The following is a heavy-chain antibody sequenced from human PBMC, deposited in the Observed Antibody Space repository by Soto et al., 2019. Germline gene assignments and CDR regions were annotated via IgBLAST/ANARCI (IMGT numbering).Heavy chain of an antibody. D-gene: IGHD1-26*01. J-gene: IGHJ4*02. CDR1: GYSYRIYA. CDR3: ARDPSKTSGEKLYLDY. CDR2: ISTYNHDT. V-gene: IGHV1-18*01. Sequence: QIHLVQSGAEVKKPGASVRVSCKTSGYSYRIYAITWVRQAPGQVLEWMGWISTYNHDTRYAQRFQGRLSMAKDTSTSTDYMELRSLTSDDTAVYYCARDPSKTSGEKLYLDYGGQGTLVTFSS.